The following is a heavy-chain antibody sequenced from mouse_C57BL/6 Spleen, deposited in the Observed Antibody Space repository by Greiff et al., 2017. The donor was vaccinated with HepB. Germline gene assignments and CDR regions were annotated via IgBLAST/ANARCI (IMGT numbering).Heavy chain of an antibody. CDR1: GFTFSSYG. Sequence: EVMLVESGGDLVKPGGSLKLSCAASGFTFSSYGMSWVRQTPDKRLEWVATISSGGSYTYYPDSVKGRFTISRDNAKNTLYLQMSSLKSEDTAMYYCARQNYYGSSRYFDVWGTGTTVTVSS. D-gene: IGHD1-1*01. CDR2: ISSGGSYT. V-gene: IGHV5-6*01. J-gene: IGHJ1*03. CDR3: ARQNYYGSSRYFDV.